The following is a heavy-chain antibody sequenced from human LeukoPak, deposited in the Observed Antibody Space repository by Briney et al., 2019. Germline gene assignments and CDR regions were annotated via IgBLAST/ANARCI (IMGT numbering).Heavy chain of an antibody. Sequence: GGSLRLSCAVSGFHLEDYTLHWVRQVPGKGLAWVSLISWDGDNTYYADSVKGRFTIYRDNSKNSLYLQMSSLRPEDTALYYCAKEGENYYYYMDVWGKGTTVTVSS. CDR3: AKEGENYYYYMDV. CDR1: GFHLEDYT. J-gene: IGHJ6*03. D-gene: IGHD3-16*01. V-gene: IGHV3-43D*03. CDR2: ISWDGDNT.